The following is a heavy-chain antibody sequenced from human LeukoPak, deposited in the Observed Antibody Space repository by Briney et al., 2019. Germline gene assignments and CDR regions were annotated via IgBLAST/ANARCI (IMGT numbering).Heavy chain of an antibody. D-gene: IGHD1-26*01. V-gene: IGHV3-74*01. J-gene: IGHJ4*02. CDR1: GFTLSSYW. CDR3: VRDGYGSTPFDY. CDR2: IDFDGTTT. Sequence: PGGSLRLSCAASGFTLSSYWMHWVCQAPGKGLVWVSQIDFDGTTTNYADSVKGRFTISRDNGKNTLYLEMSSLRVEDAAVYYCVRDGYGSTPFDYWGQGTLVTVSS.